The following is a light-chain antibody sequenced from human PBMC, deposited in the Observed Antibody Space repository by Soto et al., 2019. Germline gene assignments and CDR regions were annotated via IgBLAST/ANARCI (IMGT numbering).Light chain of an antibody. Sequence: EIVLTQSPVTLSLSPGERATLSCRASQSFNSIYLAWYQQKPGQAPRLLIYGASSRATGIPDRFSGSGSGTDFTLTISRLEPEDFAVYYCQQYNIWRSITFGQGTRLEIK. CDR2: GAS. CDR3: QQYNIWRSIT. CDR1: QSFNSIY. J-gene: IGKJ5*01. V-gene: IGKV3-20*01.